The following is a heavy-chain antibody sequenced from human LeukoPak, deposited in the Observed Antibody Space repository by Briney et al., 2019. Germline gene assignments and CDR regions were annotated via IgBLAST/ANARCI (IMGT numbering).Heavy chain of an antibody. V-gene: IGHV3-21*01. Sequence: TGGSLRLSCAASGFTFSSYSMNWVRQAPGKGLEWVSSISSSSSYIYYADSVKGRFTISRDNAKNSLYLQMNSLRAEDTAVYYCARDEGSYSSEYFDYWGQGTLVTVSS. D-gene: IGHD6-25*01. CDR1: GFTFSSYS. J-gene: IGHJ4*02. CDR3: ARDEGSYSSEYFDY. CDR2: ISSSSSYI.